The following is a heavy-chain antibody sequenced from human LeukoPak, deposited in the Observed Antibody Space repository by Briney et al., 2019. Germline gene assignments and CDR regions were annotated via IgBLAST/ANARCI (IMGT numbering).Heavy chain of an antibody. CDR2: IYYSGST. CDR3: ARTIYYDFWSGQLRDAFDI. D-gene: IGHD3-3*01. J-gene: IGHJ3*02. CDR1: GGSISSGGYY. Sequence: SETLSLTCTVSGGSISSGGYYWSWILQHPGKGLEWIGYIYYSGSTYYNPSLKSRVTISVDTSKNQFSLKLSSVTAADTAVYYCARTIYYDFWSGQLRDAFDIWGQGTMVTVSS. V-gene: IGHV4-31*03.